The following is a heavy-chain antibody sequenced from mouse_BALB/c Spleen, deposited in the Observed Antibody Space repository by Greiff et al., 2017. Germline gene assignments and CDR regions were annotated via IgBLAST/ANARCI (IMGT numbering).Heavy chain of an antibody. CDR2: IWAGGST. V-gene: IGHV2-9*02. J-gene: IGHJ3*01. D-gene: IGHD2-2*01. Sequence: VKLVESGPGLVAPSQSLSITCTVSGFSLTSYGVHWVRQPPGKGLEWLGVIWAGGSTNYNSALMSRLSISKDNAKSQVFLKMNSLQTNDKAMYFCARDKDGYDVWFAYWGQGTLVTVSA. CDR3: ARDKDGYDVWFAY. CDR1: GFSLTSYG.